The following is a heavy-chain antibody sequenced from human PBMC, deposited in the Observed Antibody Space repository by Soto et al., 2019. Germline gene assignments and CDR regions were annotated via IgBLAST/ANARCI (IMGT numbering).Heavy chain of an antibody. CDR3: ARDVNGGFCGA. J-gene: IGHJ5*02. Sequence: EVQLVESGGGLVKPGGSLRLSCAASGFTFSSYSMNWVRQAPGKGLEWVSTISSRNNDMYYVDSVKGRFTISRDNARNSVYLQMNSLRADDTAVYYCARDVNGGFCGACGQGTLVTVSS. CDR2: ISSRNNDM. D-gene: IGHD2-21*01. CDR1: GFTFSSYS. V-gene: IGHV3-21*01.